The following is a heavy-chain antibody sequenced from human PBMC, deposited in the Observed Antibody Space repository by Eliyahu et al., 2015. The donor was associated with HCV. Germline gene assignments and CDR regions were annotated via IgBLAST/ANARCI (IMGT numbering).Heavy chain of an antibody. Sequence: KGLEWVGRIKSKTDGGTTDYAAPVKGRFTISRDDSKNTLYLQMNSLKTEDTAVYYCTTNPSGITMIVADDAFDIWGQGTMVTVS. D-gene: IGHD3-22*01. CDR2: IKSKTDGGTT. J-gene: IGHJ3*02. V-gene: IGHV3-15*01. CDR3: TTNPSGITMIVADDAFDI.